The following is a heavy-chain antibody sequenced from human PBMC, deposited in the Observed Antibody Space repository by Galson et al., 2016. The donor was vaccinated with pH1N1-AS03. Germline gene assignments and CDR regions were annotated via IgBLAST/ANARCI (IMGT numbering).Heavy chain of an antibody. V-gene: IGHV4-39*07. CDR2: VYYDGNT. CDR3: ARTRAARPADAFDV. J-gene: IGHJ3*01. Sequence: SVTLSLTCSVSGDSTNINTCYWGWIRQPPGKGLEWIGSVYYDGNTYYNPSLKSRATISVDTSKNLFSLKLTSVTAADTAVYYCARTRAARPADAFDVWGQGTTVTVSS. CDR1: GDSTNINTCY. D-gene: IGHD6-6*01.